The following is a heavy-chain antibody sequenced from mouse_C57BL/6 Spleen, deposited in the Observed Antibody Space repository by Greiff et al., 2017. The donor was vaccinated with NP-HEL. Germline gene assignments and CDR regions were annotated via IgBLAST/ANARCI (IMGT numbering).Heavy chain of an antibody. Sequence: VKLQESGPELVKPGASVKISCKASGYAFSSSWMNWVKQRPGKGLEWIGRIYPGDGDTNYNGKFKGKATLTADKSSSTAYMQLSSLTSEDSAVYFCARDYYGTYFDYWGQGTTLTVSS. CDR1: GYAFSSSW. V-gene: IGHV1-82*01. D-gene: IGHD1-1*01. J-gene: IGHJ2*01. CDR2: IYPGDGDT. CDR3: ARDYYGTYFDY.